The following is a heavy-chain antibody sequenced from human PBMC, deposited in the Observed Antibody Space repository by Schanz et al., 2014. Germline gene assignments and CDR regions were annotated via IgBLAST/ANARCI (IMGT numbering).Heavy chain of an antibody. D-gene: IGHD3-9*01. CDR1: GFTFSSYA. CDR3: AKAADWPVTRFDP. J-gene: IGHJ5*02. CDR2: VPFDGSQK. V-gene: IGHV3-30*04. Sequence: QVQLVESGGGVVQPGRSLRLSCAASGFTFSSYALHWVRQAPGKGLEWVAFVPFDGSQKFYADSVTGRFTISRDNSRDTVYLQMSSLRADDTAVYYCAKAADWPVTRFDPWGQGTLVTVSS.